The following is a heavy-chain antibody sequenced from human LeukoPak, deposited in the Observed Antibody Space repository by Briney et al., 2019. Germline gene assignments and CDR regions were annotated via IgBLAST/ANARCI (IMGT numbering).Heavy chain of an antibody. Sequence: KPSETLSLTCTVSGGSISSYYWSWIRQPPGKGLEWIGYIYYTGSTNYNPPLTSRVTISLDTPKNQFSLKLSSVTAADTAVYYCAREKDLAAAPDYWGQGTLVTVSS. CDR1: GGSISSYY. V-gene: IGHV4-59*01. CDR3: AREKDLAAAPDY. CDR2: IYYTGST. J-gene: IGHJ4*02. D-gene: IGHD6-13*01.